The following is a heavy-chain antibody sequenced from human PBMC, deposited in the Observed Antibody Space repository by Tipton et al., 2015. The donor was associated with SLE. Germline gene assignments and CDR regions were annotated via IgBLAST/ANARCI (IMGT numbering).Heavy chain of an antibody. CDR1: GASISSSYF. J-gene: IGHJ4*02. Sequence: TLSLTCVVSGASISSSYFWGWIRQPPGKGLEWIGNIYYSGSPYYNPSLKSRVTISVNTSKNQFSLRLSSVTAADTAMFYCASGTLEWSHEPNYWGQGTLVTVSS. CDR3: ASGTLEWSHEPNY. D-gene: IGHD3-3*01. CDR2: IYYSGSP. V-gene: IGHV4-39*07.